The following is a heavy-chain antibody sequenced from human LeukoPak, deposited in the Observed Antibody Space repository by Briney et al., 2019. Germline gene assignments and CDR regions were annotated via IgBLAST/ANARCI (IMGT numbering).Heavy chain of an antibody. CDR3: ARGRSPEKWTYYYGSGSSDDAFDI. V-gene: IGHV1-69*06. Sequence: ASVKVSCKASGGTFSSYATSWVRQAPGQGLEWMGGIIPIFGTANYAQKFQGRVTITADKSTSTAYMELSSLRSEDTAVYYCARGRSPEKWTYYYGSGSSDDAFDIWGQGTMVTVSS. D-gene: IGHD3-10*01. CDR1: GGTFSSYA. J-gene: IGHJ3*02. CDR2: IIPIFGTA.